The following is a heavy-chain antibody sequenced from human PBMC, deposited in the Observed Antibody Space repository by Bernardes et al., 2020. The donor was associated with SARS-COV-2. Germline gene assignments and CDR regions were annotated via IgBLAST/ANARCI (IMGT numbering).Heavy chain of an antibody. J-gene: IGHJ6*02. CDR1: GYTFTGYY. CDR3: ARAGGNYRLYYYGMDV. CDR2: INPNSGGT. D-gene: IGHD3-16*02. Sequence: ASVKVSCKASGYTFTGYYMHWVRQAPGQGLEWMGWINPNSGGTNYAQKFQGWVTMTRDTSISTAYMELSRLRSDDTAVYYCARAGGNYRLYYYGMDVWGQGTRVTVAS. V-gene: IGHV1-2*04.